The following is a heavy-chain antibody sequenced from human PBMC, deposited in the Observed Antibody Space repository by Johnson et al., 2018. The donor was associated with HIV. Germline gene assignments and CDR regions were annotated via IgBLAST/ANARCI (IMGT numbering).Heavy chain of an antibody. V-gene: IGHV3-48*04. CDR1: GFTFSNAW. Sequence: VHLVESGGGLVQPGGSLRLSCAASGFTFSNAWMNWFRQAPGKGLEWVSYISSSGTTIYYADSVKGRFTISRDNAKNSLYLQMNSLRAEDTAVYYCARQLGSDAFDIWGQGTMVTVSS. J-gene: IGHJ3*02. CDR2: ISSSGTTI. D-gene: IGHD7-27*01. CDR3: ARQLGSDAFDI.